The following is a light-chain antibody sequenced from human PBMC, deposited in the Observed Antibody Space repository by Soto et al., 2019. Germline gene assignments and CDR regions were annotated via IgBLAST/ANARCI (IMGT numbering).Light chain of an antibody. J-gene: IGKJ2*01. CDR2: GAS. V-gene: IGKV3-11*01. CDR3: QQRSNWPRT. CDR1: QSVSSY. Sequence: EIVLTQSPSTLSLSPGERATLSCRSSQSVSSYLAWYQQKPGQAPRLLIHGASNRATGIPARFSGSGSGTDFTLTISSLEPEDFGVYYCQQRSNWPRTFGQGTKLEIK.